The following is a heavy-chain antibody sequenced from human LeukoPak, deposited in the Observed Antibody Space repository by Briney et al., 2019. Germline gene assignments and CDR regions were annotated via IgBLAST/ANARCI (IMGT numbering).Heavy chain of an antibody. V-gene: IGHV3-21*01. Sequence: GSLRLSCAASGFTFSSYSMNWVRQAPGKGLEWVSSISSSSSYIYYADSVKGRFTISRDNAKNSLYLQMNSLRAEDTAVYYCARVGPRITIFGVVHYYYYYMDVWGKGTTVTVSS. CDR2: ISSSSSYI. D-gene: IGHD3-3*01. CDR3: ARVGPRITIFGVVHYYYYYMDV. J-gene: IGHJ6*03. CDR1: GFTFSSYS.